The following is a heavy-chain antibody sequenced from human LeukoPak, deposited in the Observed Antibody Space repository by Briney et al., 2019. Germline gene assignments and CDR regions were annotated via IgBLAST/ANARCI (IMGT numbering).Heavy chain of an antibody. J-gene: IGHJ4*02. V-gene: IGHV3-30-3*01. CDR2: ISNDGNDK. D-gene: IGHD6-19*01. CDR1: GFTFTSYA. Sequence: GGSLRLSCAASGFTFTSYAMHWVRQAPGKGLDWVVLISNDGNDKYYADSVKGRFPMSRDNSKHTLSLQMDSLRAEDTAVYYCARGIRYGSGWYYFDYWGQGTLVTVSS. CDR3: ARGIRYGSGWYYFDY.